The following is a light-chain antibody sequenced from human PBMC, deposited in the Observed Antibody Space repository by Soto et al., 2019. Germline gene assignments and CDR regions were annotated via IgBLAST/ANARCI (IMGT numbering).Light chain of an antibody. CDR1: QSVSSD. CDR2: GAS. CDR3: QHFYSWPLS. Sequence: IVMTQSPAVLSVSPGERATLSCRASQSVSSDLAWYQQKPGQAPRLLIYGASTRATGIPARFSGSGSGTEFTLTISSLQSEDFAVYYCQHFYSWPLSFGGGTRWIS. J-gene: IGKJ4*01. V-gene: IGKV3-15*01.